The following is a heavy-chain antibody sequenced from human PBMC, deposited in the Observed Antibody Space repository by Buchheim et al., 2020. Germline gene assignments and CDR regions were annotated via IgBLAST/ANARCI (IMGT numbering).Heavy chain of an antibody. J-gene: IGHJ5*01. CDR3: ARDPSSSATFDS. Sequence: QVQLQESGPGLVKPSGTLSLTCAVSGGSITSSHWWTWVRQPPGKGLEWIGEIYHTGSTNYRPSLASRVTILVDRSKNQFSLTLRSVTDADTGFYYCARDPSSSATFDSWGQGTL. CDR2: IYHTGST. CDR1: GGSITSSHW. D-gene: IGHD2-2*01. V-gene: IGHV4-4*02.